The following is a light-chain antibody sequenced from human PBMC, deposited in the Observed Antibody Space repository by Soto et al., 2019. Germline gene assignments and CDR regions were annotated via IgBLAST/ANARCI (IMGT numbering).Light chain of an antibody. J-gene: IGLJ2*01. Sequence: SYELTQPPSVSVAPGQTARIACGGTNIETKSVHWYQQKPGQAPVLVVYDDSRRPSGIPERFSGSNSGNTATLTISRVEAGDEADYYCQVWDTTSDHVGFGGGTKLTVL. V-gene: IGLV3-21*02. CDR1: NIETKS. CDR2: DDS. CDR3: QVWDTTSDHVG.